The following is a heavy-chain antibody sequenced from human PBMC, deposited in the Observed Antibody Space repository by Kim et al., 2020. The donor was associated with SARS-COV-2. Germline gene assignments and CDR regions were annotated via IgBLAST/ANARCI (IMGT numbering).Heavy chain of an antibody. D-gene: IGHD2-21*02. J-gene: IGHJ4*02. CDR2: INPSVGST. CDR1: GYSFTTYY. CDR3: ARSSGTAIDY. Sequence: ASVKVSCKPSGYSFTTYYMHWVRQAPGQGLEWMGIINPSVGSTKYAQKFQGRVTMTRDTSTSTVYMEVSSLRSEDTAVFYCARSSGTAIDYWGQGTLLTVSS. V-gene: IGHV1-46*01.